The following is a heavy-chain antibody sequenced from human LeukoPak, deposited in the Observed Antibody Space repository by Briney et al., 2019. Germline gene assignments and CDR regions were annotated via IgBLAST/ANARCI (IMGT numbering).Heavy chain of an antibody. J-gene: IGHJ1*01. D-gene: IGHD3-22*01. Sequence: GGSLRLSCAASGFSFSSYWMHWVRQAPGKGLVWVSRIKSDGKTNYADSVKGRFTISRNNAKNTVSLQMNSLRAEDTGVYYCARAPSEIGGYYPEYFRHWGQGTLVTVSS. V-gene: IGHV3-74*01. CDR2: IKSDGKT. CDR3: ARAPSEIGGYYPEYFRH. CDR1: GFSFSSYW.